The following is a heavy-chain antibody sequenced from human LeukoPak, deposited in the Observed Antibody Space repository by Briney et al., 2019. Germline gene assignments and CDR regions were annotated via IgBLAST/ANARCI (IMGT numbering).Heavy chain of an antibody. D-gene: IGHD4/OR15-4a*01. Sequence: GASVKVSCKASVNTVTSNYVHWVRQAPGQGLEWMGTIDPSGSSTTYAQKVQGRVTMARDTSTSTVYMELSSLRSEDTAVYYCAREDGANNYHYKYFDYWGQGTLVTVSS. CDR3: AREDGANNYHYKYFDY. CDR2: IDPSGSST. CDR1: VNTVTSNY. V-gene: IGHV1-46*01. J-gene: IGHJ4*02.